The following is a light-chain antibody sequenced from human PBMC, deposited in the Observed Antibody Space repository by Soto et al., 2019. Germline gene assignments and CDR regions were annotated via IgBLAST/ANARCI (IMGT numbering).Light chain of an antibody. V-gene: IGKV3-15*01. Sequence: EIGMTQSPATLSVSPGDGATLSCRARQSVSGSLAWYQQKPGQAPRLLISGASARVTGTPARFRGSGSGTDFTLTVSSLQSEDLANYYCQHYTNWPITFGGGTTVEIK. CDR1: QSVSGS. CDR3: QHYTNWPIT. CDR2: GAS. J-gene: IGKJ4*01.